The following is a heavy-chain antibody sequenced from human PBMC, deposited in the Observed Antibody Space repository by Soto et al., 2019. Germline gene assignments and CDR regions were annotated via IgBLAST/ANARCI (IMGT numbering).Heavy chain of an antibody. CDR3: ATLPSTVTTYPESYFDY. J-gene: IGHJ4*02. V-gene: IGHV4-31*03. D-gene: IGHD4-17*01. Sequence: SETLSLTCTVSGGSISSGGYYWSWIRQHPGKGLEWIGYIYYSGSTYYNPSLKSRVTISVDTSKNQFSLKLSSVTAADTAVYYCATLPSTVTTYPESYFDYWGQGTLVTVSS. CDR2: IYYSGST. CDR1: GGSISSGGYY.